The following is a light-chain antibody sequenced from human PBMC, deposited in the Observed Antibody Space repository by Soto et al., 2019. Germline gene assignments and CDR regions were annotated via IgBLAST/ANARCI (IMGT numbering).Light chain of an antibody. CDR3: SSYTSISTYV. V-gene: IGLV2-14*01. Sequence: QSVLTQPAAVSLSPGQSITISCTGTSSDVGDYNYVSWYQHHPGKAPKLIIYEVNNRPSGVSNRFSGSKSGSTASLTISGLQAEDEADYYCSSYTSISTYVFGTGTKV. J-gene: IGLJ1*01. CDR2: EVN. CDR1: SSDVGDYNY.